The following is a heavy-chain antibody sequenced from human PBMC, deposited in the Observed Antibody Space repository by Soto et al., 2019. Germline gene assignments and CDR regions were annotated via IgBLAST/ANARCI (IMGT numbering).Heavy chain of an antibody. V-gene: IGHV1-18*01. CDR1: GYTFTSYG. D-gene: IGHD6-13*01. Sequence: ASVKVSCKASGYTFTSYGISWVRQAPGQGLEWMGWISAYNGNTNYAQKLQGRVTMTTDTSTSTAYMELRSLRSDDTAVYYCARGDIAAAGTWIIHFDYWGQGTLVTVSS. CDR3: ARGDIAAAGTWIIHFDY. CDR2: ISAYNGNT. J-gene: IGHJ4*02.